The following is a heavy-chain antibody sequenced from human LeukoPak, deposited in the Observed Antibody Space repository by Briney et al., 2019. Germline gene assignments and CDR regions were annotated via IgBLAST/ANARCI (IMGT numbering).Heavy chain of an antibody. CDR1: GFTFSSYN. CDR3: ARGADNYGYIFDY. CDR2: ISSSSIYI. J-gene: IGHJ4*02. D-gene: IGHD5-18*01. V-gene: IGHV3-21*01. Sequence: GGSLRLSCAASGFTFSSYNMNWVRQAPGKGPEWVSSISSSSIYIYYADSVKGRFTISRDNAKNSLYLQMNSLRAEDTAVYYCARGADNYGYIFDYWGQGTLVTVSS.